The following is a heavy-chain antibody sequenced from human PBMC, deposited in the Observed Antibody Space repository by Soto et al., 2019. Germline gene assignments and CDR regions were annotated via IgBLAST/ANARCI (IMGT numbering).Heavy chain of an antibody. Sequence: SDTLSLTCTVSGGSISSYYWSWIRQPPGKGLEWIGYIYYSGSTNYNPSLKSRVTISVDTSKNQFSLKLSSVTAADTAVYYCARDAKHGKIGYNWFDPWGQGTLVTVS. CDR3: ARDAKHGKIGYNWFDP. J-gene: IGHJ5*02. CDR1: GGSISSYY. V-gene: IGHV4-59*01. CDR2: IYYSGST. D-gene: IGHD2-15*01.